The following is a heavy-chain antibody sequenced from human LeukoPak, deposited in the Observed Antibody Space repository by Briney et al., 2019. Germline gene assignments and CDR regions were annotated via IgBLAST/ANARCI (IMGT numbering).Heavy chain of an antibody. J-gene: IGHJ4*02. CDR1: GFTFSNYA. CDR2: TSPSHSST. Sequence: GGSLRLSCAASGFTFSNYAMSWVRQAPGKGLDWVSTTSPSHSSTYYADSVKGRFTISRDSSKNTLYLQMNSLRAEDTAVYYGAKRGSGEDYWGQGTLVTVSS. CDR3: AKRGSGEDY. D-gene: IGHD6-19*01. V-gene: IGHV3-23*01.